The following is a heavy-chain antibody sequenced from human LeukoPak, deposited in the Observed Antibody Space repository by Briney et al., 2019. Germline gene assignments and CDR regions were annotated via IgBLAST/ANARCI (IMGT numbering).Heavy chain of an antibody. CDR2: INPSGGST. D-gene: IGHD3-10*01. Sequence: ASVKVSCKASGYTFTSYYMHWVRQAPGQGLEWMGIINPSGGSTSYAQKFQGRVTMTRDTSTSTVYMELSSLRSEDTAVYYCAHKHYYGSGSYYRGVGYFDYWGQGTLVTVSS. J-gene: IGHJ4*02. CDR1: GYTFTSYY. CDR3: AHKHYYGSGSYYRGVGYFDY. V-gene: IGHV1-46*01.